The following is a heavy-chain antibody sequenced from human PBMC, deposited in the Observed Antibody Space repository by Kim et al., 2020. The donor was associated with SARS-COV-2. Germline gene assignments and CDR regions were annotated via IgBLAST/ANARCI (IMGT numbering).Heavy chain of an antibody. J-gene: IGHJ4*02. D-gene: IGHD3-9*01. CDR1: GFTFSSYS. V-gene: IGHV3-21*01. CDR2: ISSSSSYI. Sequence: GGSLRLSCAASGFTFSSYSMNWVRQAPGKGLEWVSSISSSSSYIYYTDSVKGRFTISRDNAKNSLYLQMNSLRAEDTAVYYCARAFDILTGNDYYFDYWGQGTLVTVSS. CDR3: ARAFDILTGNDYYFDY.